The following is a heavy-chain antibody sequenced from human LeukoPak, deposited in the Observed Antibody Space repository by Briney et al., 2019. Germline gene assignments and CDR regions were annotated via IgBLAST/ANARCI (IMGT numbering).Heavy chain of an antibody. D-gene: IGHD2-2*01. CDR2: IIPIFGIA. CDR1: GGTFSSYA. V-gene: IGHV1-69*04. CDR3: ARSLNSPDIVVVPAATEYNWFDP. J-gene: IGHJ5*02. Sequence: ASVKVSCKASGGTFSSYAISWVRQALGQGLEWMGRIIPIFGIANYAQKFQGRVTITADKSTSTAYMELSSLRSEDTAVYYCARSLNSPDIVVVPAATEYNWFDPWGQGTLVTVSS.